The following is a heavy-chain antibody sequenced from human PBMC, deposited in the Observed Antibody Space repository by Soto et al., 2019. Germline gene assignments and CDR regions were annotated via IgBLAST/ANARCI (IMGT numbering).Heavy chain of an antibody. V-gene: IGHV1-24*01. CDR3: ATDPLAAGTSDY. Sequence: SVKPRWKDSGVTHKEFSMHWVRQAPGKGLEWMGGFDPEDGETIYAQKFQGRVTMTEDTSTDTAYMELSSLRSEDTAVYYCATDPLAAGTSDYWGQGTLVTVSS. J-gene: IGHJ4*02. CDR2: FDPEDGET. CDR1: GVTHKEFS. D-gene: IGHD6-13*01.